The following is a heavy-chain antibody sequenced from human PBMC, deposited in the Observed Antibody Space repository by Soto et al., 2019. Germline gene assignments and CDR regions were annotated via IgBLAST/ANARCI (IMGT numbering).Heavy chain of an antibody. CDR1: GFTFSSYS. D-gene: IGHD3-3*01. V-gene: IGHV3-21*01. CDR3: ARAAYEFWSGYRSLFPFDI. CDR2: ISSSSSYI. J-gene: IGHJ3*02. Sequence: EVQLLESGGGLVKPGGSLRLSCAASGFTFSSYSMNWFRQAPGKVLEWVSSISSSSSYIYYADSVKGRFTIPSDNATNSLYLQMNSLRAEDTAVYYCARAAYEFWSGYRSLFPFDIWCQGTMVTVSS.